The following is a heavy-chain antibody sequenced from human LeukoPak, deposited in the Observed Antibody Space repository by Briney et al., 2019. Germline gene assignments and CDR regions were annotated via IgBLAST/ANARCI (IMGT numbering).Heavy chain of an antibody. CDR3: AKGGGYEAQYYYYYLDV. Sequence: GGSLRLSCAASGFTFSGYGMHWVRQAPGKGLEWVAFIRYDGSNKYYADSVKGRFTISRDNSKNTLYLQMKSLRAEDTAVYYCAKGGGYEAQYYYYYLDVWGKGTTVTISS. J-gene: IGHJ6*03. CDR2: IRYDGSNK. CDR1: GFTFSGYG. V-gene: IGHV3-30*02. D-gene: IGHD5-12*01.